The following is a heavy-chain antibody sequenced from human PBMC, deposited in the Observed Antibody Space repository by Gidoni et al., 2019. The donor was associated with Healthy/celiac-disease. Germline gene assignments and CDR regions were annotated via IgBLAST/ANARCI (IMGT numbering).Heavy chain of an antibody. D-gene: IGHD3-16*01. CDR2: IYWNDEK. CDR1: GFSLSTSEVG. CDR3: ARKLNGGRPFDY. V-gene: IGHV2-5*01. J-gene: IGHJ4*02. Sequence: QITLKESGPTLVEPTQTLTLTCTFSGFSLSTSEVGVGWIRPPPGKALKWFAFIYWNDEKHYSPSLKSRLAITRDASKDQVALTLTNMDPEDTATYYCARKLNGGRPFDYWGQGTLVTVSS.